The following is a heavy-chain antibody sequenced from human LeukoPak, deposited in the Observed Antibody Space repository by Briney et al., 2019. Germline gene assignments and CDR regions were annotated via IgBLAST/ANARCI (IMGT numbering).Heavy chain of an antibody. D-gene: IGHD3-9*01. CDR3: ARRTYYDTLTGYNYWYFDL. CDR1: GVSISDYY. CDR2: IYYTGST. V-gene: IGHV4-59*01. Sequence: SETLSFTCTVSGVSISDYYWSWVRQPPGKGLEWIGYIYYTGSTDYNPSLKSRVTMSLDTSKNQFSLNLRSVTATDTAVYYCARRTYYDTLTGYNYWYFDLWGRGTLVTVSS. J-gene: IGHJ2*01.